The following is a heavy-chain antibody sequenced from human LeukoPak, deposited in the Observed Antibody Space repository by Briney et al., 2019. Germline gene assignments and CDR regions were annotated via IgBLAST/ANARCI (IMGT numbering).Heavy chain of an antibody. D-gene: IGHD2-8*02. V-gene: IGHV3-30*04. Sequence: GGSLRLSCAASGFTFSDYAIYWVRQAPGKGLEWVAIISYDGTKKSYAKSVKGRFTISRDNSKKPVYLQMSSLRDDDTATFFCARNADYTGAGNLDYWGQGTLVIVSS. CDR3: ARNADYTGAGNLDY. CDR2: ISYDGTKK. J-gene: IGHJ4*02. CDR1: GFTFSDYA.